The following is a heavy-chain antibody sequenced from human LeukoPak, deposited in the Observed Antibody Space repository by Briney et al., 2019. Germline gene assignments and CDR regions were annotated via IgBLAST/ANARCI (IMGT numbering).Heavy chain of an antibody. CDR1: GGSLSGSY. J-gene: IGHJ4*02. Sequence: SETLSLTCAVHGGSLSGSYWSWIRQSPGAGLEWIGEISLSGSTNSNPSLKSRVTISLDTSKNQFSLILKSVTAADTAVYYCARYNSSNWYVVDYWGQGTLVTVSS. CDR2: ISLSGST. CDR3: ARYNSSNWYVVDY. D-gene: IGHD6-13*01. V-gene: IGHV4-34*01.